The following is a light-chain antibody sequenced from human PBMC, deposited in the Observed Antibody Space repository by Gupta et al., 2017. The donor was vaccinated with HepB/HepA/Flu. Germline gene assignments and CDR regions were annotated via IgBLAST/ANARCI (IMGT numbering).Light chain of an antibody. CDR1: QSVSSN. Sequence: EIVMTPSPATLSVSPGERATLSCRASQSVSSNLAWYQQKPGQAPRLLIYGASTRATGIPARFSGSGCGTEFTLTISSRQSEDFAVYYCQQYNNWPPYTFGQGTKLEIK. J-gene: IGKJ2*01. V-gene: IGKV3-15*01. CDR3: QQYNNWPPYT. CDR2: GAS.